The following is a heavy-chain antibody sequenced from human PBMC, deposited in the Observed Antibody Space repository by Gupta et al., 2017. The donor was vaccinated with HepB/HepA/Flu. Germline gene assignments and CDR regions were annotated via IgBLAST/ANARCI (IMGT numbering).Heavy chain of an antibody. J-gene: IGHJ6*02. D-gene: IGHD6-19*01. CDR1: GFTFSSYF. V-gene: IGHV3-23*01. CDR3: AKVHGSGWYYGMDV. CDR2: IGGSGGRT. Sequence: EVQLLESGGGLVQSGGSLSVSCAASGFTFSSYFMSWVRQAPGKGLEWVSGIGGSGGRTHYADSVKGRFTISRDNSKNTLDRQMNRLRADDTAVYYCAKVHGSGWYYGMDVWGQGTTVTVSS.